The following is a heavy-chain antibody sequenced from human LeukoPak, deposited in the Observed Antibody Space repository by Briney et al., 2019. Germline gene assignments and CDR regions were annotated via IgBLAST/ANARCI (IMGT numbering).Heavy chain of an antibody. V-gene: IGHV4-61*10. CDR1: GGSVSSGSYS. J-gene: IGHJ4*02. D-gene: IGHD3-16*01. Sequence: SETLSLTCTVSGGSVSSGSYSWSWIRQPAGKGLEWIGRFYTSGSTNYNPSLKSRVTISVDTSKNQFSLKVRSVTAADTAVYYCARAGGTRDYYFDYWGQGTLVTVSS. CDR2: FYTSGST. CDR3: ARAGGTRDYYFDY.